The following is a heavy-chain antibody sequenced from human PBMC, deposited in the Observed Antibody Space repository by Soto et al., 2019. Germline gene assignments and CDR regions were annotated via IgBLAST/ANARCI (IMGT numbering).Heavy chain of an antibody. Sequence: ASVKVSCKASGYTFTSYYMHWVRQAPGQGLEWMGIIIPSRGSASYAQKFQGRVTITTDKSTSTAYMELSSLRSEDTAVYYCARLVVVAATHDAFDIWGQGTMVTVSS. J-gene: IGHJ3*02. CDR1: GYTFTSYY. CDR2: IIPSRGSA. V-gene: IGHV1-46*01. CDR3: ARLVVVAATHDAFDI. D-gene: IGHD2-15*01.